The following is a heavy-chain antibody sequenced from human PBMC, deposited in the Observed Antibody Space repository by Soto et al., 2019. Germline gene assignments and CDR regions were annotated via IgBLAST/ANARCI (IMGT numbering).Heavy chain of an antibody. J-gene: IGHJ3*02. V-gene: IGHV3-13*01. CDR3: AREGRDYIWGSYRSSNAFDI. CDR1: GFTFSSYD. D-gene: IGHD3-16*02. Sequence: GGSLRLSCAASGFTFSSYDMHWVRQATGKGLEWVSAIGTAGDTYYPGSVKGRFTISRENAKNSLYLQMNSLRAGDTAVYYCAREGRDYIWGSYRSSNAFDIWGQGTMVTVSS. CDR2: IGTAGDT.